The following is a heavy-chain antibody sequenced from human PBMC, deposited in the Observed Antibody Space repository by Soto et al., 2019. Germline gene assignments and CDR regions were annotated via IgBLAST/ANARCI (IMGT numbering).Heavy chain of an antibody. CDR2: ISASDGST. D-gene: IGHD2-15*01. Sequence: EVQLLESGGGLVQPGGSLRLSCAASGFTFSSYAMSWVRQAPGKGMEWVSTISASDGSTYCADSVKGRFTISRDNSKNTLPLQMNSLRAEDTAVYFCARGGYCSGGSCYSFHTFDIWGPGTMVTVSS. J-gene: IGHJ3*02. CDR1: GFTFSSYA. CDR3: ARGGYCSGGSCYSFHTFDI. V-gene: IGHV3-23*01.